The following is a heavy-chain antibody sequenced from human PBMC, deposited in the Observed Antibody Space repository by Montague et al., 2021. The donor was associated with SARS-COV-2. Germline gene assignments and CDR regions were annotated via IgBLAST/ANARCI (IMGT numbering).Heavy chain of an antibody. J-gene: IGHJ3*02. D-gene: IGHD4/OR15-4a*01. CDR3: ARGSYGPKAFDI. V-gene: IGHV4-59*01. CDR1: GGSISSYY. CDR2: IYYSGST. Sequence: SETLSLTCTVSGGSISSYYWSWVRQPPGKGLEWIGYIYYSGSTNSXPSLKSRVPISLYTSKTQFSLTLNSVTAADTAVYYCARGSYGPKAFDIWGQGTMVTVSS.